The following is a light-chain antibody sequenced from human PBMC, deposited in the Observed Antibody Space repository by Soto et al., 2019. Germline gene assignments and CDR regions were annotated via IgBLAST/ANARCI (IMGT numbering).Light chain of an antibody. CDR3: QQYGSSPKT. CDR1: QSVSNNF. Sequence: EIVLTQSPGTLSLSPGERATLSCSASQSVSNNFLAWYQQKPGQAPRLLIYGASSRATGIPDRFSGSGYGTDFTLTITRLEPEDCAVYFCQQYGSSPKTFGQGTKVEI. V-gene: IGKV3-20*01. CDR2: GAS. J-gene: IGKJ1*01.